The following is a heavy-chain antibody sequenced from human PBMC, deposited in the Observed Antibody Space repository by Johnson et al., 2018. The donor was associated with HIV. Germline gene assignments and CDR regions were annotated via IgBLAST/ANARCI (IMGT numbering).Heavy chain of an antibody. Sequence: QMLLVESGGGLVQPGGSLRLSCAASGFTFSSYDMHWVRQAPGKGLEWVAVISYDGSNKYYADSVKGRFTISRDNSKNTLYLQMNSLRAEDTAVYYCAKDDRELDAFDIWGQGTMVTVSS. D-gene: IGHD1-26*01. CDR3: AKDDRELDAFDI. CDR1: GFTFSSYD. V-gene: IGHV3-30*18. CDR2: ISYDGSNK. J-gene: IGHJ3*02.